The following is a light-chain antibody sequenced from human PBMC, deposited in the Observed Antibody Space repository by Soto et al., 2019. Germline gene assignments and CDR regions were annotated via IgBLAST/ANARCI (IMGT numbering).Light chain of an antibody. CDR2: DAS. CDR1: QSIRST. V-gene: IGKV3-11*01. J-gene: IGKJ1*01. Sequence: ETVMTQSPATLSVSPGERATLSCRASQSIRSTLAWFQQKPGQAPRLLIYDASNRATGIPARFSGSGSGTDFTLTISSLEPEDFAVYYCQQRSNWPPWTFGQGTKVDIK. CDR3: QQRSNWPPWT.